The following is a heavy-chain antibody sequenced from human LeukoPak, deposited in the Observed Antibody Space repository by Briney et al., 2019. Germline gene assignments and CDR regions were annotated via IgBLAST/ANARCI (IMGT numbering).Heavy chain of an antibody. D-gene: IGHD4-17*01. CDR1: GDTFTSYG. J-gene: IGHJ6*03. V-gene: IGHV1-18*01. Sequence: ASVKVSCKASGDTFTSYGISWVRQAPGQGREWMGWISAYNGNTNYAQTLQGRVTMTTDTSTSTAYMELSRLRSDDTAVYYCARDIGVTKDYYYYYMDVWGKGTTVTVSS. CDR3: ARDIGVTKDYYYYYMDV. CDR2: ISAYNGNT.